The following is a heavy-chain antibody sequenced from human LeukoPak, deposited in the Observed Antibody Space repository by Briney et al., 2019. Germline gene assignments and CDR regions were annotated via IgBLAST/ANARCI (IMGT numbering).Heavy chain of an antibody. V-gene: IGHV4-59*08. J-gene: IGHJ4*02. CDR1: GGSISSYY. D-gene: IGHD2-15*01. Sequence: SETLSLTCTVSGGSISSYYWSWIRQPPGKGLEWIGYIYYSGSTNYNPSLKSRVTISVDTSKNQFSLKLSSVTAADTAVYYCARVGCRGGSCNGDFDYWGQGTLVTVSS. CDR2: IYYSGST. CDR3: ARVGCRGGSCNGDFDY.